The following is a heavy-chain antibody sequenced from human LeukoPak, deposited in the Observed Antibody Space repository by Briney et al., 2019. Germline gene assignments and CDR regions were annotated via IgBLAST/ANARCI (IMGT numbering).Heavy chain of an antibody. D-gene: IGHD3-16*01. CDR3: AKDDAWGRHKH. Sequence: PGRSLRLSCAASGFTFSSHGMNWVRQAPGKGLEWVSGISPSGGITYYTDSVKGRFTISRDNSKNTVSLQMNSLRGEDTAVYYCAKDDAWGRHKHWGQGTLVTVSS. V-gene: IGHV3-23*01. CDR2: ISPSGGIT. J-gene: IGHJ1*01. CDR1: GFTFSSHG.